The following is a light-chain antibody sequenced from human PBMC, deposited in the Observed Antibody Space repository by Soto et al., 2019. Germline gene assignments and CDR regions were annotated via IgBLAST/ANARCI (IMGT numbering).Light chain of an antibody. CDR3: HRYNSPPWT. Sequence: DIQMTQSPSTLSASVGDRVTITCRASQSINIWLAWYQQKPGKAPKLLIYKASNLESGVPSRFSGSGSGTEFTLAISSLQPDDFAAYYCHRYNSPPWTFGQGTKVEIK. V-gene: IGKV1-5*03. CDR1: QSINIW. CDR2: KAS. J-gene: IGKJ1*01.